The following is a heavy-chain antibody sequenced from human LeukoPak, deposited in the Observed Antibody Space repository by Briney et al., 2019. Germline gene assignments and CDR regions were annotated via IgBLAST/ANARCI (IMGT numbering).Heavy chain of an antibody. CDR1: GGSISSYY. J-gene: IGHJ4*02. CDR3: ARLIYNTYTNNWRFDY. V-gene: IGHV4-4*08. Sequence: SETLSLTCTVSGGSISSYYWSWIRQPPGKGRECIGYISSSGSTNYNPSLESRVTISKDMSKNQFSLKLSSVTAADTALYFCARLIYNTYTNNWRFDYWGQGTLVTISS. D-gene: IGHD1-1*01. CDR2: ISSSGST.